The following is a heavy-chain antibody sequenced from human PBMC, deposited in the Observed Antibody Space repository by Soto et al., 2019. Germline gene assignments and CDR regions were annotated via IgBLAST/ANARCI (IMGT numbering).Heavy chain of an antibody. CDR2: IKSDGSIT. CDR3: ARALDYGGNTGDFY. CDR1: GFTFRSYW. Sequence: EVQLVESGGGLVQAGGSLRLSCAASGFTFRSYWMHWVRQAPGKGLVWVSQIKSDGSITSYADSVKGRFTISRDNTKNMLDLQMNSLRAEDTAVYYCARALDYGGNTGDFYWGQGTLVTVSS. V-gene: IGHV3-74*01. J-gene: IGHJ4*02. D-gene: IGHD4-17*01.